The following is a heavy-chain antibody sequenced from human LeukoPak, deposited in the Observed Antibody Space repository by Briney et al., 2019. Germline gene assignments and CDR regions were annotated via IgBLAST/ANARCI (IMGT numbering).Heavy chain of an antibody. V-gene: IGHV4-39*07. Sequence: SETLSLTCTVSGGSISSSSYYWGWIRQPPGKGLEWIVSIYYSGSTYYNPSLKSRVTISVDTSKNQFSLKLSSVTAADTAVYYCARDRRRPLGYCSSTSCYSDAFDIWGQGTMVTVSS. CDR3: ARDRRRPLGYCSSTSCYSDAFDI. CDR1: GGSISSSSYY. CDR2: IYYSGST. J-gene: IGHJ3*02. D-gene: IGHD2-2*01.